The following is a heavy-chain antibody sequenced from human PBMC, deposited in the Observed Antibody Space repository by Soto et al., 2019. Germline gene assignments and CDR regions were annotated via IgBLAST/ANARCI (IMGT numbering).Heavy chain of an antibody. CDR2: FDPEDGET. CDR1: VFTLTELS. D-gene: IGHD5-12*01. J-gene: IGHJ4*02. V-gene: IGHV1-24*01. Sequence: QVQVVQSGAEVKKPGASVKVSCKVSVFTLTELSIHWVRQAPGKGLEWMGGFDPEDGETIYAQKFQGRVTMTEDTSTDTAYMDLSSLRSEDTAVYYCAPTYTVATITIDYWGQGTLVTVSS. CDR3: APTYTVATITIDY.